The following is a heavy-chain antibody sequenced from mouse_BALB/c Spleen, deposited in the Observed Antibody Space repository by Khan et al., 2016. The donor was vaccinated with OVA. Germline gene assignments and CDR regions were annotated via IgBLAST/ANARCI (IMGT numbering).Heavy chain of an antibody. Sequence: EVELGESGGDLVKSRGSLKLSCSASGFTFSTYAMSWVRQTPEQRLEWVATISSGGDNIFYPDSVKGRFTISRDKAKNTLYLQMSMLRSEDTAMYYCGRHNYGPFAYWGQGTLVTVSA. J-gene: IGHJ3*01. D-gene: IGHD1-1*01. CDR3: GRHNYGPFAY. CDR2: ISSGGDNI. V-gene: IGHV5-9-3*01. CDR1: GFTFSTYA.